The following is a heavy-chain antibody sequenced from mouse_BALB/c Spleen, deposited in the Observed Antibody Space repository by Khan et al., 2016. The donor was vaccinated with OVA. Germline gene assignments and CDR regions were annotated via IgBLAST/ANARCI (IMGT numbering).Heavy chain of an antibody. V-gene: IGHV1S137*01. J-gene: IGHJ3*01. CDR2: ISPNYGGA. CDR1: GYTFTDYA. D-gene: IGHD2-12*01. CDR3: ARDVSWSLFAY. Sequence: QVQLQQSGTDLVKPGVSVKLSCKGSGYTFTDYAMNWVKESHEKSLEWIGVISPNYGGAKYNQKFTGKATLTVDKSSSTAYMELASLTSEDSAIYYCARDVSWSLFAYWGQGTLVTVSA.